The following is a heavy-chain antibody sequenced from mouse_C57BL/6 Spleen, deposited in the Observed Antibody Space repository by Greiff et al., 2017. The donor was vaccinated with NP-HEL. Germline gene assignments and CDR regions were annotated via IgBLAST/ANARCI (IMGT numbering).Heavy chain of an antibody. CDR1: GYSFTGYY. Sequence: VQLQQSGPELVKPGASVKISCKASGYSFTGYYMHWVKQSHGNILDWIGYIYPYNGVSSYNHKFKGKATLTVDKSSSTAYMELRSLTSEDSAVYYCAMVAYDYDGYFDVWGTGTTVTVSS. CDR3: AMVAYDYDGYFDV. J-gene: IGHJ1*03. V-gene: IGHV1-31*01. CDR2: IYPYNGVS. D-gene: IGHD2-4*01.